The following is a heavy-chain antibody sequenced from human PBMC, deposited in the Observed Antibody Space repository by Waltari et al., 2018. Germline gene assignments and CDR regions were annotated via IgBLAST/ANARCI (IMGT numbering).Heavy chain of an antibody. CDR3: ARCRPPFTVTTLKCYFDY. D-gene: IGHD4-17*01. Sequence: QLQLQQWGAGLLKPSETLSLTCAVYGGSFSGYYWSWFRQPPGKGLEWIGEINHSGSTNYNPSLKSRVTISVDTSKNQFSLKLSSVTAADTAVYYCARCRPPFTVTTLKCYFDYWGQGTLVTVSS. CDR2: INHSGST. V-gene: IGHV4-34*01. CDR1: GGSFSGYY. J-gene: IGHJ4*02.